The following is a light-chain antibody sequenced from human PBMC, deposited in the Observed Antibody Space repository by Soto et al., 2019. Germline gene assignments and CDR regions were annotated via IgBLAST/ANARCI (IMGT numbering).Light chain of an antibody. CDR2: DTT. V-gene: IGLV7-46*01. J-gene: IGLJ1*01. Sequence: HAVVTHEPSLSVSPGGTVTLTCGSSTGAVPTGHYPYWFQQKPGPAPRTLIYDTTNRHSWTPARFSGSLLGGKAALTLSGAQPEDEAEYYCLLSYNGPYVFGTQTKVTV. CDR1: TGAVPTGHY. CDR3: LLSYNGPYV.